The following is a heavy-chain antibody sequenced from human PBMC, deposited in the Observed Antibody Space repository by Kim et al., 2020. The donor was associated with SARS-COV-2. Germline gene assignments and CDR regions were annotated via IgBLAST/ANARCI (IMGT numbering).Heavy chain of an antibody. J-gene: IGHJ6*01. D-gene: IGHD6-13*01. V-gene: IGHV3-30*04. CDR3: ARDRVIAAAGTAYYYYYG. CDR1: GFTFSSYA. Sequence: GGSLRLSCAASGFTFSSYAMHWVRQAPGKGLEWVAVISYDGSNKYYADSVKGRFTISRDNSKNTLYLQMNSLRAEDTAVYYCARDRVIAAAGTAYYYYYG. CDR2: ISYDGSNK.